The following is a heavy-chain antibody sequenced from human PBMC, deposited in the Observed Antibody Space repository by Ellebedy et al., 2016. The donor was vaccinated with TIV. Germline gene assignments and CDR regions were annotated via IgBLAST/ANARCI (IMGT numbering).Heavy chain of an antibody. CDR2: INPSDGST. J-gene: IGHJ6*02. CDR1: GYTFTSYY. CDR3: ARAGDVVVVPAASSPVRYYYVMDV. V-gene: IGHV1-46*04. D-gene: IGHD2-2*01. Sequence: AASVKVSCKASGYTFTSYYMHWVRQAPGQGLEWMGIINPSDGSTTYAPELQGRVTMTRDTSTSTVYMELSSLRSEDTAVYYCARAGDVVVVPAASSPVRYYYVMDVWGQGTTVTVSS.